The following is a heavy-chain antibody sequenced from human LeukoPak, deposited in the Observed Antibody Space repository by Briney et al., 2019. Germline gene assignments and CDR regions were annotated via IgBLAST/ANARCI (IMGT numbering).Heavy chain of an antibody. D-gene: IGHD2-15*01. CDR3: ARVGCSGGSCYDDAFDI. CDR2: IYYSGST. V-gene: IGHV4-59*01. Sequence: PSETLSLTCTVSGGSISSYYWSWLRQPPGKGLEWIGYIYYSGSTNYNPSLKSRVTISVDTSKNQFSLKLSSVTAADTAVYYCARVGCSGGSCYDDAFDIWGQGTMVTVPS. CDR1: GGSISSYY. J-gene: IGHJ3*02.